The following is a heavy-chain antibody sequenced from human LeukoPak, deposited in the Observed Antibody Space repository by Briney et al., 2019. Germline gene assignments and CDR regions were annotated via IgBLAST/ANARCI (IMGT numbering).Heavy chain of an antibody. J-gene: IGHJ5*02. CDR1: GGSISSGGYS. CDR2: IYHSGST. V-gene: IGHV4-30-2*01. CDR3: ARVLWDSSSWYMGWFDP. D-gene: IGHD6-13*01. Sequence: PSQTLSLTCAVSGGSISSGGYSWSWIRQPPGKGLEWFGYIYHSGSTYYNPSLKSRVTISVDRSKNQFSLKLSSVTAADTAVYYCARVLWDSSSWYMGWFDPWGQGTLVTVSS.